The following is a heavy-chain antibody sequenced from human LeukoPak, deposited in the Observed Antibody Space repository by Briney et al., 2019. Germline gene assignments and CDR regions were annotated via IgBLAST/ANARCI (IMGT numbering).Heavy chain of an antibody. V-gene: IGHV3-48*04. CDR1: GFSFSFYS. D-gene: IGHD3-22*01. CDR2: IGRGTTPI. CDR3: ARDPPSGYDSPGD. J-gene: IGHJ4*02. Sequence: GGSLRLSCAASGFSFSFYSMTWVRQAPGKGLEWVSYIGRGTTPIYYADSVKGRFTISRDNANNSLYLHMNSLRAEDTAVYYCARDPPSGYDSPGDWGQGTLVTVSS.